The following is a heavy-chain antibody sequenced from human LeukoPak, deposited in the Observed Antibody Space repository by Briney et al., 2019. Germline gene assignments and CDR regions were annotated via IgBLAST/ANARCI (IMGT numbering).Heavy chain of an antibody. CDR2: IYYFGNT. Sequence: SETLSLTCSVSGGSISTYYWSWVRLPPGKGLEWIGYIYYFGNTDYNPSLKSRVTISVDTSKNQFSLNLRSVTAADTAVYYCAKLGSPRAFWGQGILVRVSS. J-gene: IGHJ4*02. CDR3: AKLGSPRAF. D-gene: IGHD7-27*01. V-gene: IGHV4-59*01. CDR1: GGSISTYY.